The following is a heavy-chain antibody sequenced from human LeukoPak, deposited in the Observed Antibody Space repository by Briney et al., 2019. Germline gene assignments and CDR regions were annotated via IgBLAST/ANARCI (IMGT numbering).Heavy chain of an antibody. CDR2: IYRGGSS. Sequence: GGSLRLSCVASGFIVSNNYMGWVRQAPGMGLEWVSTIYRGGSSFYADSVKGRFTIFRDNSKNTLYLQMDSLRAEDTAVYYCASDLSTWFDWGQGTQVTVAS. D-gene: IGHD6-13*01. J-gene: IGHJ4*02. CDR1: GFIVSNNY. V-gene: IGHV3-66*01. CDR3: ASDLSTWFD.